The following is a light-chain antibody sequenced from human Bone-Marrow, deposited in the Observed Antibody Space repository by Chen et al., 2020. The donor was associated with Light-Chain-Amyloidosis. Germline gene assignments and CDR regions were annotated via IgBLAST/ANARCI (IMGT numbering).Light chain of an antibody. CDR1: DLPTKY. CDR2: RDT. Sequence: SYELSQPPLVSVSPGQTARITCSGDDLPTKYAYWYQQNPGQSPVLVIHRDTERPSGISERFSGSSSGTTATLTISGVQAEDEADYHCQSADSSGTYEVIFGGGTKLTVL. J-gene: IGLJ2*01. CDR3: QSADSSGTYEVI. V-gene: IGLV3-25*03.